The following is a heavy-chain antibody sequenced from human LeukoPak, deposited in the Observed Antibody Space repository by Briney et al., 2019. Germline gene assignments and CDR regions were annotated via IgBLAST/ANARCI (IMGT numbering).Heavy chain of an antibody. CDR1: GGSVSSGSYY. J-gene: IGHJ5*02. V-gene: IGHV4-61*01. CDR3: ARDLLIGGDP. Sequence: SETLSLAWTVSGGSVSSGSYYWSWIRQPPGKGLEWIGYIYSSGSTNYNPSLKSRVTISVDTSKNQFSLKLSSVTAADTAVYYCARDLLIGGDPWGQGTLVTVSS. CDR2: IYSSGST. D-gene: IGHD2-15*01.